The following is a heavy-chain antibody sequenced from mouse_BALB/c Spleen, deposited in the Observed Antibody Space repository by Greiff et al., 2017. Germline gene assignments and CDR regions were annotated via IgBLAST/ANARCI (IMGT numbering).Heavy chain of an antibody. J-gene: IGHJ3*01. CDR2: ISSGGSYT. Sequence: EVKVVESGGDLVKPGGSLKLSCAASGFTFSSYGMSWVRQTPDKRLEWVATISSGGSYTYYPDSVKGRFTISRDNAKNTLYLQMSSLKSEDTAMYYCARGGYDKAWFAYWGQGTLVTVSA. D-gene: IGHD2-2*01. CDR1: GFTFSSYG. CDR3: ARGGYDKAWFAY. V-gene: IGHV5-6*01.